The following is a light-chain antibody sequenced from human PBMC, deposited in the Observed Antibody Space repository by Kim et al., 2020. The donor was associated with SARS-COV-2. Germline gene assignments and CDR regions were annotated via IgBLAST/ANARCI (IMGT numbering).Light chain of an antibody. V-gene: IGKV1-39*01. Sequence: DIQMTQSPSSLSASLGDTVSITCRTSQYVDNYLNWYQQKPGKAPKLLIYAASTLQTGVPSRFSGRGSGTDFTLTISSLQPGDFATYYCQQSYSTPRTFGQGTKVDIK. J-gene: IGKJ1*01. CDR1: QYVDNY. CDR3: QQSYSTPRT. CDR2: AAS.